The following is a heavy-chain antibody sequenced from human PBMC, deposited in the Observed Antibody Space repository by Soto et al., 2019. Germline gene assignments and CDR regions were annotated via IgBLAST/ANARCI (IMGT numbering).Heavy chain of an antibody. CDR2: MSAFTGKA. J-gene: IGHJ1*01. CDR3: ARDQRYYGSRYYYSEW. CDR1: GYTFISYG. V-gene: IGHV1-18*04. Sequence: ASVKVSCKASGYTFISYGTSWVRQAPGQGLEWVGWMSAFTGKADYAQIFQDRVTITTDTSTSTAYMELRSLRSDDTAVYYCARDQRYYGSRYYYSEWWGEGTIFIVSS. D-gene: IGHD3-22*01.